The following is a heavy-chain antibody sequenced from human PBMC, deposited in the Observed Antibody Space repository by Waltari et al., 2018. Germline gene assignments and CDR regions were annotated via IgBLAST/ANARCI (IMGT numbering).Heavy chain of an antibody. D-gene: IGHD2-15*01. V-gene: IGHV4-4*02. CDR3: ARDRGRGLYLDS. J-gene: IGHJ4*02. CDR2: VRGDGRA. CDR1: GDPLSRRYV. Sequence: QLQESGPRLVKPSGTLSPPFRVSGDPLSRRYVWSWVRQPPGKGLEWIGQVRGDGRANYNPSFASRVTVSLDTYNNQFSLMVTSATAADTAVYYCARDRGRGLYLDSWGPGTLVTVSP.